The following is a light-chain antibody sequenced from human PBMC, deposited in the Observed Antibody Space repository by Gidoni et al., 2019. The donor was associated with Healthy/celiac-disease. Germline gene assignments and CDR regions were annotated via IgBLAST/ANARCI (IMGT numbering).Light chain of an antibody. CDR3: MQRIQLPYT. CDR1: QSLMHSDGKTY. V-gene: IGKV2D-29*01. J-gene: IGKJ2*01. CDR2: EVS. Sequence: DTVMTYSRRSLSVTPGQPASVSRKSSQSLMHSDGKTYLYWYLQKPGQPPQLLIYEVSNRFAGVPDRFSGSGSGRDFTLKISRGEAEEVGVYYCMQRIQLPYTFGEGTKLEIK.